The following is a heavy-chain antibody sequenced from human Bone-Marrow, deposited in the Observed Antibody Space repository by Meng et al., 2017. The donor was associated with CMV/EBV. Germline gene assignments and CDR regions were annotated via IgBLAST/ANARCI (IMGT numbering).Heavy chain of an antibody. D-gene: IGHD1-1*01. V-gene: IGHV3-74*01. CDR1: GFSVSGDW. Sequence: SLRLSCTNSGFSVSGDWMLWVRQAPGKGLVCVSLIKKDGTNTKYADSVKGRFTVSRDNAKNTMYLQMNRLRAEDTALYYCTYMSPGHWGQGTLVTVSS. CDR3: TYMSPGH. CDR2: IKKDGTNT. J-gene: IGHJ4*02.